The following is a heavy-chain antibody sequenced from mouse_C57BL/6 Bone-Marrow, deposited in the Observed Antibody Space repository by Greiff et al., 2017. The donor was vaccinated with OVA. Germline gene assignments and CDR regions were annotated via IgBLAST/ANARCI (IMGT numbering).Heavy chain of an antibody. CDR1: GYTFTSYW. J-gene: IGHJ3*01. Sequence: QVQLQQPGAELVKPGASVKVSCKASGYTFTSYWMHWVKQRPGQGLEWIGRLHPSDSDTNYNQKFKGKATLTVDKSSSTAYMQLSSLTSEDSAVYYCAMGYDYDGAWFADWGQGTLVTVSA. CDR3: AMGYDYDGAWFAD. D-gene: IGHD2-4*01. V-gene: IGHV1-74*01. CDR2: LHPSDSDT.